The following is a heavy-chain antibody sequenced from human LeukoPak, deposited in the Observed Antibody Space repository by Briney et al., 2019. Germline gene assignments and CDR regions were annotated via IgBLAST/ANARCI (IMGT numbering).Heavy chain of an antibody. Sequence: ASVKVSCKASGYTFTSYDINWVRQATGQGLEWMGWMNPNSGNTGYAQKFQGRVTITRNTSISTAYMELSSLRSEDTAVYYCARAPPSGSVTMIVVVIARNYYMDVWGKGTRSPSP. CDR1: GYTFTSYD. V-gene: IGHV1-8*03. CDR3: ARAPPSGSVTMIVVVIARNYYMDV. J-gene: IGHJ6*03. CDR2: MNPNSGNT. D-gene: IGHD3-22*01.